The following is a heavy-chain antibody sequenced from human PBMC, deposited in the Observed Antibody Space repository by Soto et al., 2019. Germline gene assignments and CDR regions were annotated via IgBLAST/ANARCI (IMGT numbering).Heavy chain of an antibody. CDR2: ISYDGSNK. CDR1: GFTFSSYA. J-gene: IGHJ4*02. V-gene: IGHV3-30*14. Sequence: GGSLRLSCASSGFTFSSYAMHWVRQAPGKGLEWVAVISYDGSNKYYAESVKGRFTISKDNSKNTLYLQMNSLRVEDTAVYYCARDGYNDISGFFDYWGQGTPVTVSS. CDR3: ARDGYNDISGFFDY. D-gene: IGHD3-22*01.